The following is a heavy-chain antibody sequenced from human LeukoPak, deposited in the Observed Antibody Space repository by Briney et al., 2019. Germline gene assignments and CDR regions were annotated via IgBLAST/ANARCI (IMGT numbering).Heavy chain of an antibody. CDR3: ARVRRNGYNLLYFDY. CDR2: IIPILGIA. CDR1: GSTFSSYA. V-gene: IGHV1-69*04. D-gene: IGHD5-24*01. J-gene: IGHJ4*02. Sequence: SVKVSCKASGSTFSSYAISWVRQAPGQGLEWMGRIIPILGIANYAQKFQGRVTITADKSTSTAYMELSSLRSEDTAVYYCARVRRNGYNLLYFDYWGQGTLVTVSS.